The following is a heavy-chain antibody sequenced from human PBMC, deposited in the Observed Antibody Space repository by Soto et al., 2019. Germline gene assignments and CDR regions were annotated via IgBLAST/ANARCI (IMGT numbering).Heavy chain of an antibody. CDR2: VSATAGTT. D-gene: IGHD3-16*01. Sequence: LRLSCAAAGCTFGNYAMSLVRQAPGKGLEWVSLVSATAGTTYYTDSVKGRFTISRDNSRNTVYLQMNSLRADDTAVYYCAKDRLAGGFDYWGQGTLVTVSS. V-gene: IGHV3-23*01. CDR1: GCTFGNYA. J-gene: IGHJ4*02. CDR3: AKDRLAGGFDY.